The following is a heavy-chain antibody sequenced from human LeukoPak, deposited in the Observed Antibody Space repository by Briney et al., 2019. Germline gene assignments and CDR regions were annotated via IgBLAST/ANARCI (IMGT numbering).Heavy chain of an antibody. CDR2: MNPNSGNT. V-gene: IGHV1-8*03. J-gene: IGHJ4*02. Sequence: ASVKVSRKASGYTFTSYDTNWVRQATGQGLEWMGWMNPNSGNTGYAQKSQGRVTITRNTSISTAYMELSSLRSEDTAVYYCARDTRGYSYGYRYWGQETLVTVSS. D-gene: IGHD5-18*01. CDR3: ARDTRGYSYGYRY. CDR1: GYTFTSYD.